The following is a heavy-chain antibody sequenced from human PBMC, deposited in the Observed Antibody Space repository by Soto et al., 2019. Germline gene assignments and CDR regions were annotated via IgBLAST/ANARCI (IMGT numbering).Heavy chain of an antibody. Sequence: QVQLQESGPGLVKPSQTLSLTCTVSGGSISSGGYYWSWIRQHPGKGLEWIGYIYYSGSTYYNPSLKAAVTISVDTSKNQLSLKLSSVTAADTAVYYCARTSYDSNGTAADPWGQGTLVTVSS. CDR2: IYYSGST. CDR3: ARTSYDSNGTAADP. CDR1: GGSISSGGYY. D-gene: IGHD3-22*01. J-gene: IGHJ5*02. V-gene: IGHV4-31*01.